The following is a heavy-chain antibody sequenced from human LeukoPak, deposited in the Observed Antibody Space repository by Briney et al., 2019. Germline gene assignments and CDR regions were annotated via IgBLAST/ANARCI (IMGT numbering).Heavy chain of an antibody. J-gene: IGHJ5*02. CDR2: IIPILGIA. V-gene: IGHV1-69*04. CDR3: ARDLRQLRTFDP. CDR1: GGTFSSYA. Sequence: SVKVSCKASGGTFSSYAISWVRQAPGQGLEWMGRIIPILGIANYAQKFQGRVTITADKSTSTAYMELSSLRSEDTAVYYCARDLRQLRTFDPWGQGTLVTVSS. D-gene: IGHD6-13*01.